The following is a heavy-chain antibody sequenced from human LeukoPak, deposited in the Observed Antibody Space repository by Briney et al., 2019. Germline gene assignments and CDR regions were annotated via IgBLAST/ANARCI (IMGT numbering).Heavy chain of an antibody. Sequence: SETLSLTCTVSGGSISSYYWSWIRQPPGKGLEWIGYIYYSGSTNYNPSLKSRVTISVDTSKNQFSLKLSSVTAADTAVYYCAREDTAAAGLDYWGQGTLVTVSS. CDR1: GGSISSYY. D-gene: IGHD6-13*01. V-gene: IGHV4-59*01. CDR3: AREDTAAAGLDY. CDR2: IYYSGST. J-gene: IGHJ4*02.